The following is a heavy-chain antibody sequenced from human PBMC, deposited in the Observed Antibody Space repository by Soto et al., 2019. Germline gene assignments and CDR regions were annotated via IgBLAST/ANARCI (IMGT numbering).Heavy chain of an antibody. D-gene: IGHD2-2*01. Sequence: EWMGWINPNSGGTNYAQKFQGWVTMTRDTSISTAYMELSRLRSDDTAVYYCARGTRPYCSSTSCYVGDFDYWGQGTLVTVSS. CDR2: INPNSGGT. CDR3: ARGTRPYCSSTSCYVGDFDY. J-gene: IGHJ4*02. V-gene: IGHV1-2*04.